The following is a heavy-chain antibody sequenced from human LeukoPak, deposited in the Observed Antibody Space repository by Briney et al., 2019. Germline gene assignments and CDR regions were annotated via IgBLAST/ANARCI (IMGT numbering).Heavy chain of an antibody. V-gene: IGHV3-73*01. J-gene: IGHJ5*02. Sequence: GGSLRLSCAASGFTFSGSAMHWVRQASGKRLEWVGRIRSKANSYATAYAASVKGRFTISRDDSKNTAYLQMNSLKTEDTAVYYCTRLDGDYVDWFDPWGQGTLVTVSS. CDR2: IRSKANSYAT. D-gene: IGHD4-17*01. CDR3: TRLDGDYVDWFDP. CDR1: GFTFSGSA.